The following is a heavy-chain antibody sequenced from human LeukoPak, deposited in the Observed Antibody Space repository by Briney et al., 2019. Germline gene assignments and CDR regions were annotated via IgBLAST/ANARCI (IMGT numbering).Heavy chain of an antibody. CDR1: GYTFTSYG. Sequence: EASVKVSCKASGYTFTSYGISWVRKAPGQGLEWLGWISAYTVNTNYAQKLQGRVTMTTDTSTSTAYMELRSLRSDDTAVYYCARVGGLTRGDAFDIWGQGTMVTVSS. D-gene: IGHD1-14*01. J-gene: IGHJ3*02. CDR3: ARVGGLTRGDAFDI. V-gene: IGHV1-18*01. CDR2: ISAYTVNT.